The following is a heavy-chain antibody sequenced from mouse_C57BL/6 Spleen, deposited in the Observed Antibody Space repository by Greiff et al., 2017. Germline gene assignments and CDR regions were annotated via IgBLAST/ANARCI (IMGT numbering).Heavy chain of an antibody. D-gene: IGHD2-2*01. CDR1: GFSLTSYG. CDR2: IWSDGST. J-gene: IGHJ3*01. V-gene: IGHV2-6*03. Sequence: QVQLKESGPGLVAPSQSLSITCTVSGFSLTSYGVHWVRQPPGKGLEWLVVIWSDGSTTYNSAHKSRLSISKDNSKCQVFLKMISLQTDDTAMFYCAREVEDGGYDCSFAYWGQGTLVTVSA. CDR3: AREVEDGGYDCSFAY.